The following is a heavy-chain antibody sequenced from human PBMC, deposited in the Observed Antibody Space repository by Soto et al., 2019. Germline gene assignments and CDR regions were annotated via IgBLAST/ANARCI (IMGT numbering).Heavy chain of an antibody. CDR2: IYYSGST. CDR3: ARQSGLRTRYYYYYYMDV. D-gene: IGHD4-17*01. J-gene: IGHJ6*03. CDR1: GGSISSYY. Sequence: SETLSLTCTASGGSISSYYWSWSRQPPEKGLEWIGYIYYSGSTNYNPSLKSRVTISVDTSKNQFSLKLSSVTAADTAVYYCARQSGLRTRYYYYYYMDVWGKGTTVTVSS. V-gene: IGHV4-59*08.